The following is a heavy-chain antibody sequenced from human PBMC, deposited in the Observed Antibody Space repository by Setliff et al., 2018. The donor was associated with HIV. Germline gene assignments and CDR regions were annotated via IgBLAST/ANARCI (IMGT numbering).Heavy chain of an antibody. J-gene: IGHJ4*02. CDR3: AKDPVVAAAGTGYYFDY. Sequence: GASVKVSCKASGYTFTNYAINWVRQAPGQGLEWMGWINTNTGNPTYAQGFTGRFVFSLDTSVSTAYLQISSLKAEDTAVYYCAKDPVVAAAGTGYYFDYWGQGTLVTVSS. CDR2: INTNTGNP. D-gene: IGHD6-13*01. V-gene: IGHV7-4-1*02. CDR1: GYTFTNYA.